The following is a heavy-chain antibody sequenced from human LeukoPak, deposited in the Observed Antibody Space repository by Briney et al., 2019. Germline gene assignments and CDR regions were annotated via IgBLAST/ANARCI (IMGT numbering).Heavy chain of an antibody. J-gene: IGHJ6*02. Sequence: PGGSLRLSCAASGFTFSSYGMHWVRQAPGKGLEWVAVIWYDGSNKYYADSVKGRFTISRDNSKNTLYLQMNSLRAEDTAVYYCARPPSYSNYYYYGMDVWGQGTTVTVSS. CDR1: GFTFSSYG. D-gene: IGHD4-11*01. CDR2: IWYDGSNK. CDR3: ARPPSYSNYYYYGMDV. V-gene: IGHV3-30*19.